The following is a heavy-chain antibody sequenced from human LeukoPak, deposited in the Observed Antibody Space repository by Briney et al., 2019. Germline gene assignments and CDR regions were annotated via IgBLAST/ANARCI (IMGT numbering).Heavy chain of an antibody. CDR3: ARAFNGNSFGYGY. CDR2: INSRTTTT. V-gene: IGHV3-48*01. J-gene: IGHJ4*02. Sequence: GGSLRLSCAASGFTFSSYNMTWVRQAPGKGLEWVSYINSRTTTTYYADSVKGRFTVSRDNGKNLLYLQVNSLRAEDTAVYYCARAFNGNSFGYGYWGQGTLVTVSS. CDR1: GFTFSSYN. D-gene: IGHD5-18*01.